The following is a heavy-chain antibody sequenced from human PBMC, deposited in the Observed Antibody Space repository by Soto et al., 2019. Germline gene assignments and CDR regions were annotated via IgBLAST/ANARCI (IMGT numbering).Heavy chain of an antibody. CDR1: GGSFSGYY. CDR3: ARVHGSGKTNYYYYGMDV. J-gene: IGHJ6*02. CDR2: INHSGST. V-gene: IGHV4-34*01. Sequence: ETLSLTCAVYGGSFSGYYWSWIRQPPGKGLEWIGEINHSGSTNYNPSLKSRVTISVDTSKNQFSLKLSSVTAADTAVYYCARVHGSGKTNYYYYGMDVWGQGTTVTVSS. D-gene: IGHD3-10*01.